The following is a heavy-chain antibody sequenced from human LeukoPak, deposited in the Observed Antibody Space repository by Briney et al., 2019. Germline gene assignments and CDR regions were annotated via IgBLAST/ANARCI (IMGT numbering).Heavy chain of an antibody. CDR1: GFTFDDYG. CDR2: INWNGGST. D-gene: IGHD3-22*01. V-gene: IGHV3-20*04. CDR3: ARDRRYYYDSSGYPEYFQH. J-gene: IGHJ1*01. Sequence: GGSLRLSCAASGFTFDDYGMSWVRRARGKGLEWVSVINWNGGSTGYADSVKGRFTISRDNAKNSLYLQMNSLRAEDTALYYCARDRRYYYDSSGYPEYFQHWGQGTLVTVSS.